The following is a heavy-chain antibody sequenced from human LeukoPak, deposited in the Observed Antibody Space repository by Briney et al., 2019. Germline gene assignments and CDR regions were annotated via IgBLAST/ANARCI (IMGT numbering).Heavy chain of an antibody. CDR3: ASWGYCSSTSCYRGSGYYYYGMDV. J-gene: IGHJ6*02. D-gene: IGHD2-2*02. V-gene: IGHV1-69*04. Sequence: ASVKVSCKASGGTFTSYAISWVRQAPGQGLEWMGRIIPIFGIADYAQKFQGRVTSTADKSTSTAYMGLSSLRSEDTAVYYCASWGYCSSTSCYRGSGYYYYGMDVWGQGTTVTVSS. CDR2: IIPIFGIA. CDR1: GGTFTSYA.